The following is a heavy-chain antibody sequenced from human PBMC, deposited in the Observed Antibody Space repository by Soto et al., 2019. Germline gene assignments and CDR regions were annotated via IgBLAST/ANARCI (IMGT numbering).Heavy chain of an antibody. D-gene: IGHD3-16*01. CDR3: ARGLGRL. Sequence: QVQLQQWGARLLTPSETLSLTCAVYGGSFSGYYWSWIRQPPGKGLAWIGEINHSGSTNYNPSRKSRVTISVDTSKNQFSLKLSSVTAADTAVYYCARGLGRLWGQGTLVTVSS. CDR1: GGSFSGYY. CDR2: INHSGST. J-gene: IGHJ4*02. V-gene: IGHV4-34*01.